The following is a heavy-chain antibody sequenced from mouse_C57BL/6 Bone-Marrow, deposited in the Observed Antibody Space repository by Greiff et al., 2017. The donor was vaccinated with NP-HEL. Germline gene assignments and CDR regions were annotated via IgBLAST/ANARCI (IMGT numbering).Heavy chain of an antibody. J-gene: IGHJ4*01. CDR3: ARSPIYHDYDGAMDY. CDR1: GYSFTGYY. V-gene: IGHV1-42*01. CDR2: INPSTGGT. Sequence: EVQLQQSGPELVKPGASVKISCKASGYSFTGYYMNWVKQSPEKSLEWIGEINPSTGGTTYNQKFKAKATLTVDKSSSTAYMQLKSLTSEDSAVYYCARSPIYHDYDGAMDYWGQGTSVTVSS. D-gene: IGHD2-4*01.